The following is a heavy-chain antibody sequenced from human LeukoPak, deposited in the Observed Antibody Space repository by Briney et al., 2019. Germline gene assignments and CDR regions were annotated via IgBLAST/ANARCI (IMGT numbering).Heavy chain of an antibody. CDR2: LNPNSGDT. J-gene: IGHJ4*02. CDR3: ARGDNYDILTGYQTPSHLSDY. V-gene: IGHV1-2*02. Sequence: GASVKVSCKASGYTFTGYYVHWVRQAPGQGLEWMGWLNPNSGDTNFAQKFQGRVTMTRDTSISTAYMELSRLRSDDTAVYYCARGDNYDILTGYQTPSHLSDYWGQGTLVTVSS. CDR1: GYTFTGYY. D-gene: IGHD3-9*01.